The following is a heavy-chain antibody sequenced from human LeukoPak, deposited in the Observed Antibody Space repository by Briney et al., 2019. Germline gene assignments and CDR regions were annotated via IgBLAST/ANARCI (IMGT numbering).Heavy chain of an antibody. D-gene: IGHD4-11*01. Sequence: SETLSLTCTVSGDSISGDYWSWIRQPPGKGLEWIGYIYYSGSTNYNPSLKSRVTISIDTSKNQFSLKLSSVTAADTAVYYCARATYSNYVYYFDYWGQGTLVTVSS. CDR3: ARATYSNYVYYFDY. V-gene: IGHV4-59*01. CDR2: IYYSGST. J-gene: IGHJ4*02. CDR1: GDSISGDY.